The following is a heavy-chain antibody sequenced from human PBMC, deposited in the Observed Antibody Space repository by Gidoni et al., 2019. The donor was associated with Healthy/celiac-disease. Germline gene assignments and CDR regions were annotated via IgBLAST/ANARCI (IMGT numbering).Heavy chain of an antibody. CDR1: GYTLTELS. Sequence: QVQLVQSGAEVKKPGASVKVSCKVSGYTLTELSIHWVRQAPGKGLEWMGGFDPEDGETIYAQKFQGRVTMTEDTSTDTAYMELSSLRSEDTAVYYCATTKNYYDSSGYYRETDAFDIWGQGTMVTVSS. V-gene: IGHV1-24*01. CDR2: FDPEDGET. CDR3: ATTKNYYDSSGYYRETDAFDI. D-gene: IGHD3-22*01. J-gene: IGHJ3*02.